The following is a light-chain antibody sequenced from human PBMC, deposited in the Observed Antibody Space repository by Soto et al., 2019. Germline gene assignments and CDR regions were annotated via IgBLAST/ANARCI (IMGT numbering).Light chain of an antibody. J-gene: IGKJ4*01. Sequence: EIELTQSPVTLSLSPGEGATLSCRASQSVNTFLAWYQQKPGQTPRLLIYDTSNRATGIPARFSGSGSGTDFTLTISSLEPEDFATYYCQQRAKWPLTFGGGTKVEIK. CDR2: DTS. CDR1: QSVNTF. CDR3: QQRAKWPLT. V-gene: IGKV3-11*01.